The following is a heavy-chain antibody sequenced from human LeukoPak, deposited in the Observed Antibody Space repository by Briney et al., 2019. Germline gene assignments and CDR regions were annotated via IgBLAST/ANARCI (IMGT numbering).Heavy chain of an antibody. D-gene: IGHD6-19*01. CDR2: INPSSGST. J-gene: IGHJ2*01. V-gene: IGHV1-46*01. CDR3: ARGGIAVAGTSAPEDWYFDL. CDR1: GYTFTSYY. Sequence: ASVKVSCKASGYTFTSYYMHWVRQAPGQGLEWMGIINPSSGSTSYAQKFQGRVTMTRDTSTSTVYMELSSLRSEDTAVYYCARGGIAVAGTSAPEDWYFDLWGRGTLVTVSS.